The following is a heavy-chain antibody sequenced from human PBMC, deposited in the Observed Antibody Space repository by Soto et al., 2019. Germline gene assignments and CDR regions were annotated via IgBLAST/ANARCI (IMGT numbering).Heavy chain of an antibody. Sequence: SETLSLTCAVSGGSISSSNWWSWARQPPGKGLEWIGEIYHSGSTNYNPSLKSRVTISVDKSKNQFSLKLSSVTAADTAVYYCARVLRFLEWFWVFDYWGQGTLVTVSS. J-gene: IGHJ4*02. CDR3: ARVLRFLEWFWVFDY. CDR1: GGSISSSNW. CDR2: IYHSGST. V-gene: IGHV4-4*02. D-gene: IGHD3-3*01.